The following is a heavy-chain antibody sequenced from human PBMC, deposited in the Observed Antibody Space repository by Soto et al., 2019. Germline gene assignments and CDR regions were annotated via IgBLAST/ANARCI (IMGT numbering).Heavy chain of an antibody. CDR3: ARDRSLIFAVPPYGMDV. V-gene: IGHV3-48*03. CDR2: ISESGGTT. Sequence: EVQLVEAGGGLVQPGGSLSLSCVVSGFTFSDHEMNWVRQAPGKGPEWVSRISESGGTTSYADSVKGRFTISRDNARDSLYLHMSSLRAEDTAIYYCARDRSLIFAVPPYGMDVW. D-gene: IGHD3-3*01. J-gene: IGHJ6*01. CDR1: GFTFSDHE.